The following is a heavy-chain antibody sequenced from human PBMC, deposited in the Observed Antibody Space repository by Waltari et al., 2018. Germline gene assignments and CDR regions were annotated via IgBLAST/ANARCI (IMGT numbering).Heavy chain of an antibody. J-gene: IGHJ3*02. Sequence: QVQLVQSGAEVKKPGSSVKVSCKASGGTFSSYAISWVRQAPGQGLEWMGCIIPILGTANYAQKFQGRVTITADKSTSTAYMELSSLRSEDTAVYYCARSARYYDSSNIHDAFDIWGQGTMVTVSS. CDR3: ARSARYYDSSNIHDAFDI. CDR1: GGTFSSYA. V-gene: IGHV1-69*14. CDR2: IIPILGTA. D-gene: IGHD3-22*01.